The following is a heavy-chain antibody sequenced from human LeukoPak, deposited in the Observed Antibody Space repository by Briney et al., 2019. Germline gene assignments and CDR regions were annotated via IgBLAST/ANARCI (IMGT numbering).Heavy chain of an antibody. CDR1: GGSLSSYC. D-gene: IGHD5/OR15-5a*01. J-gene: IGHJ2*01. Sequence: SETLSLTCPVSGGSLSSYCWSWLRQAAGKGLEWLGRIYTSRSTNYHPSLNSRVTMSVDTSKNQFSLKLSSVTAADTAVYYCARALRNGYCDLWGRGTLVTVSS. CDR3: ARALRNGYCDL. CDR2: IYTSRST. V-gene: IGHV4-4*07.